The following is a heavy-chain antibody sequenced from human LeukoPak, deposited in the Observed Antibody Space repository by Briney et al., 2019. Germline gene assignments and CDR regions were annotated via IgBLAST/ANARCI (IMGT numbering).Heavy chain of an antibody. CDR1: GFTFSNYW. J-gene: IGHJ4*02. V-gene: IGHV3-74*01. D-gene: IGHD1-14*01. Sequence: GGSLRLSCAASGFTFSNYWMHWVRQVPGRGLVWVSRTNPGGSNTAYADSVKGRFTISRDNARNTLYLQMDSLRAEDTAVYYCARSNQADDYWGQGTLVTVSS. CDR3: ARSNQADDY. CDR2: TNPGGSNT.